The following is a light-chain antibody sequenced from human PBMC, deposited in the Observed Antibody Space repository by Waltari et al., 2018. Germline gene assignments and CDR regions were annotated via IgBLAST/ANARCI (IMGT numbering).Light chain of an antibody. CDR3: AAWDDSLNGRWV. J-gene: IGLJ3*02. CDR1: ASNIGNNV. Sequence: QSVLTQPPSASGTPGQGVTISCSGGASNIGNNVVNWYQQVPGTAPKLLIYRSDRRPAGVPERFSGSKSGTSASLAISGLQSEDEADYYCAAWDDSLNGRWVFGGGTKVTVL. V-gene: IGLV1-44*01. CDR2: RSD.